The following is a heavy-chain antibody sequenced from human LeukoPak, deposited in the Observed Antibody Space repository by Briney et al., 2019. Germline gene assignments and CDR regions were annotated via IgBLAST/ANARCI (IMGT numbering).Heavy chain of an antibody. CDR3: AKGHRVRDFGMDY. V-gene: IGHV3-30*02. D-gene: IGHD3-3*01. CDR1: GFTFSSYG. Sequence: GGSLRLSCAASGFTFSSYGMHWVRQAPGKGLEWVAFIRYDGSNKYYADSVKGRFTISRDNSKNTLYLQMNSLRAEDTAVYYCAKGHRVRDFGMDYWGQGTLVTVSS. CDR2: IRYDGSNK. J-gene: IGHJ4*02.